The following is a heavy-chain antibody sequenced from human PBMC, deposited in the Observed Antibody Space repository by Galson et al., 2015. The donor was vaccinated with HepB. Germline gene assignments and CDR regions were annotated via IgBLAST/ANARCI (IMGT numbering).Heavy chain of an antibody. V-gene: IGHV1-3*01. Sequence: SCKASGYTFTSYAMHWVRQAPGQRLEWMGWINAGNGNTKYSQKFQGRVTITRDTSASTAYMELSSLRSEDTAVYYCARGDILTGASDYWGQGTLVTVSS. J-gene: IGHJ4*02. CDR3: ARGDILTGASDY. CDR2: INAGNGNT. CDR1: GYTFTSYA. D-gene: IGHD3-9*01.